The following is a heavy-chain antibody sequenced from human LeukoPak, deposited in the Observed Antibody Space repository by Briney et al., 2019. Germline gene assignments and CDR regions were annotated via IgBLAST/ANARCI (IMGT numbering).Heavy chain of an antibody. Sequence: ASVKVSCKASGGTFSSYAVNWVRQAPGQGLEWVGRIIPFLGMPNYAQKFQGRVTITADKSTSTAYVELSSLRSDDTAVYYCARGHSYYYESSGYYHYYYGMDVWGQGTTVTVS. CDR3: ARGHSYYYESSGYYHYYYGMDV. D-gene: IGHD3-22*01. J-gene: IGHJ6*02. V-gene: IGHV1-69*04. CDR1: GGTFSSYA. CDR2: IIPFLGMP.